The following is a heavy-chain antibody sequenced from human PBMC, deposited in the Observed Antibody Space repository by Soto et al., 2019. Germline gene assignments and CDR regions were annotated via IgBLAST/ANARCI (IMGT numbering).Heavy chain of an antibody. CDR3: ARDLWVSSSWPYYYGMNV. D-gene: IGHD6-13*01. CDR1: GYTFTGYY. Sequence: ASVKVSCKASGYTFTGYYMHWVRQAPGQGLEWMGWINPNSGGTNYAQKFQGWVTMTRDTSISTAYMELSRLRSDDTAVYYCARDLWVSSSWPYYYGMNVWGQGTTVTVSS. V-gene: IGHV1-2*04. CDR2: INPNSGGT. J-gene: IGHJ6*02.